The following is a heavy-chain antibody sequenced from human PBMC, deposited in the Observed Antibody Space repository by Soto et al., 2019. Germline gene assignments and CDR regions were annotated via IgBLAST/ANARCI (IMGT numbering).Heavy chain of an antibody. CDR2: INSHGRST. D-gene: IGHD2-15*01. CDR3: ARSCSGGSCYGFLDALDS. CDR1: GLTFSSYW. J-gene: IGHJ3*02. V-gene: IGHV3-74*01. Sequence: GGSLRLSCAASGLTFSSYWMHWGRQAPGKGLVWVSRINSHGRSTSYADSVKGRFTICRDNANNTLYLQMNSLRAEDTAVYYCARSCSGGSCYGFLDALDSWGRGPMVTV.